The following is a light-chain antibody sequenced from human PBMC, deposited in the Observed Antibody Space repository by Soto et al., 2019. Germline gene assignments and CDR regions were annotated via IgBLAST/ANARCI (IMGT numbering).Light chain of an antibody. CDR2: SNN. Sequence: QSVLTQPPSASRTPGQGVTISCSGSSSNIGSNTVNWYQQLPGTAPKLLIYSNNQRPSGVPDRFSGSKSGTSASLAISGLQSEDEADYYCAAWDDSLNGYVFGTGTKVTVL. CDR3: AAWDDSLNGYV. J-gene: IGLJ1*01. CDR1: SSNIGSNT. V-gene: IGLV1-44*01.